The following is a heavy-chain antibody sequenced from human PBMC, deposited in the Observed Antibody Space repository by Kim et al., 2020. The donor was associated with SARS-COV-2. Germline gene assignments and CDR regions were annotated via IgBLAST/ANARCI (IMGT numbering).Heavy chain of an antibody. CDR3: ARGGVVVVAATPLDY. D-gene: IGHD2-15*01. Sequence: GGSLRLSCAASGFTFSSYAMHWVRQAPGKGLEWVAVISYDGSNKYYADSVKGRFTISRDNSKNTLYLQMNSLRAEDTAVYYCARGGVVVVAATPLDYWGQGTLVTVSS. V-gene: IGHV3-30*04. J-gene: IGHJ4*02. CDR1: GFTFSSYA. CDR2: ISYDGSNK.